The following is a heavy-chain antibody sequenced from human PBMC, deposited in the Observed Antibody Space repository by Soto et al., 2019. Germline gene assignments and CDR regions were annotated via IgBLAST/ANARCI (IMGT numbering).Heavy chain of an antibody. V-gene: IGHV4-34*01. J-gene: IGHJ2*01. CDR3: ARSPVDYVWGSYRVEYFDL. D-gene: IGHD3-16*02. CDR1: GGSFSGYY. Sequence: QVQLQQWGAGLLKPSETLSLTCAVYGGSFSGYYWSWIRQPPGKGLEWIGEINHSGSTNYNPSLKSRVTISVDTSKNQFSLKLSSVTAADTAVYYCARSPVDYVWGSYRVEYFDLWGRGTLVTVSS. CDR2: INHSGST.